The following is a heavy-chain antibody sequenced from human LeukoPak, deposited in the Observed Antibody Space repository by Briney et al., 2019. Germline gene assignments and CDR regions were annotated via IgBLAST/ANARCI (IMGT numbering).Heavy chain of an antibody. V-gene: IGHV3-23*01. CDR1: GFTFSSYA. Sequence: GGSLRLSCAASGFTFSSYAMSWVRQAPGKGLEWVSAISGSGGSTYYADSVKGRFTISRDNSKNTLYLQMNSLRAEDTAVYYCAKDRVRILWFGESFDYWGQGTLVTVSS. CDR3: AKDRVRILWFGESFDY. D-gene: IGHD3-10*01. J-gene: IGHJ4*02. CDR2: ISGSGGST.